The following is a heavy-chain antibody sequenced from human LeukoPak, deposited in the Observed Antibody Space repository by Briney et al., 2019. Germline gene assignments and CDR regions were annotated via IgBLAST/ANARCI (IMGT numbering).Heavy chain of an antibody. CDR1: GFTFSDYY. CDR2: ISSSGSTI. CDR3: ARDVSYYYGSGSYRTYYYYMDV. V-gene: IGHV3-11*04. D-gene: IGHD3-10*01. J-gene: IGHJ6*03. Sequence: GGSLRLSCAASGFTFSDYYMSWIRQAPGKGLEWVSYISSSGSTIYYADSVKGRFTISRDNAKNSLYLQMNSLRAEDTAVYYCARDVSYYYGSGSYRTYYYYMDVWGKGTTVTVSS.